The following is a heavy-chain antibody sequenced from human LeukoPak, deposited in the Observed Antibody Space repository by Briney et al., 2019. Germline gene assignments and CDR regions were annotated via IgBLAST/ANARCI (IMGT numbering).Heavy chain of an antibody. CDR3: AREKRVAGSRGGFDP. CDR1: GYTFTGYY. D-gene: IGHD6-19*01. Sequence: ASVKVSCKASGYTFTGYYMHWVRQAPGQGLEWMGWINPNSGGTNFAQKFQGRVTMTRDTSISTAYMELSRLRSDDTAVYYCAREKRVAGSRGGFDPWGQGTLVTVSS. V-gene: IGHV1-2*02. CDR2: INPNSGGT. J-gene: IGHJ5*02.